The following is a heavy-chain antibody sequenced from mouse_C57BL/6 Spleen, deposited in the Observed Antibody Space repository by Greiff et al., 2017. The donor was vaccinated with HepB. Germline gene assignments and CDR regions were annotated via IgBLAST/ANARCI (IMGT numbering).Heavy chain of an antibody. Sequence: EVQGVESGGGLVQPGGSLSLSCAASGFTFTDYYMSWVRQPPGKALEWLGFIRNKANGYTTEYSASVKGRFTISRDNSQSILYLQMNALRAEDSATYYCARSTMVTTWDWYFDVWGTGTTVTVSS. CDR3: ARSTMVTTWDWYFDV. V-gene: IGHV7-3*01. CDR2: IRNKANGYTT. J-gene: IGHJ1*03. D-gene: IGHD2-2*01. CDR1: GFTFTDYY.